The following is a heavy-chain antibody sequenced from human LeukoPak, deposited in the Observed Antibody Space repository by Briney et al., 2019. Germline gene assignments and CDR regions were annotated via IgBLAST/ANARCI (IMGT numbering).Heavy chain of an antibody. D-gene: IGHD6-13*01. V-gene: IGHV4-31*03. Sequence: SETLSLTCTVSGGSISSGGYYWSWIRQHPGKGLEWIGYIYYSGSTYYNPSLKSRVTISVDTSRNQFSLKLSSVTAADTAVYYCASTSIAAAGTKARYSSGPNYYYYGMDVWGQGTTVTVSS. J-gene: IGHJ6*02. CDR1: GGSISSGGYY. CDR2: IYYSGST. CDR3: ASTSIAAAGTKARYSSGPNYYYYGMDV.